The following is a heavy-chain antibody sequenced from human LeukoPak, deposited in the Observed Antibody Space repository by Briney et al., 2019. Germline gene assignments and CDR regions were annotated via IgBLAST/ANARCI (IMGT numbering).Heavy chain of an antibody. CDR1: GDSVSSNSAA. CDR3: ARGRVTTIANYYYYYIDV. CDR2: TYYRSKWYN. D-gene: IGHD4-17*01. Sequence: SQTLSLTCAISGDSVSSNSAAWTWIRQSPSRGLEWLGRTYYRSKWYNDYEVSVQSRITINPDSSKNQYSLQLNSVTPEDTAVYYCARGRVTTIANYYYYYIDVWGKGTTVTVSS. V-gene: IGHV6-1*01. J-gene: IGHJ6*03.